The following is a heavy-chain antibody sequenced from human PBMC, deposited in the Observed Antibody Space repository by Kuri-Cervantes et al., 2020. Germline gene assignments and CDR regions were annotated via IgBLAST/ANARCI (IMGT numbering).Heavy chain of an antibody. Sequence: GGSLRLSCAASGFTFSSYAMHWVRQAPGKGLEWVAVISYDGSNKYYADSVKGRFTISRDNSKNTLYLQMNSLRAEDTAVYYCARVDSLTLGVGYFDYWGQGTLVTVSS. D-gene: IGHD3-9*01. CDR1: GFTFSSYA. V-gene: IGHV3-30-3*01. J-gene: IGHJ4*02. CDR2: ISYDGSNK. CDR3: ARVDSLTLGVGYFDY.